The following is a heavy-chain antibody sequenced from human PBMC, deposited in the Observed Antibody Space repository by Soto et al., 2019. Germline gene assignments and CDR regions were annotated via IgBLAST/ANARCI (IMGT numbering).Heavy chain of an antibody. Sequence: EVQLLESGGGLVQPGGSLRLSCVGSGFTFRKYVMNWVRQAPGKGLEWVSSIAEYDGRTFYADSVKGRFTVSRDNSKNMLELEMDSLRAQDTALYYCTRRASNWGFFDYWGQGTLVTVSS. CDR2: IAEYDGRT. CDR1: GFTFRKYV. V-gene: IGHV3-23*01. D-gene: IGHD7-27*01. CDR3: TRRASNWGFFDY. J-gene: IGHJ4*02.